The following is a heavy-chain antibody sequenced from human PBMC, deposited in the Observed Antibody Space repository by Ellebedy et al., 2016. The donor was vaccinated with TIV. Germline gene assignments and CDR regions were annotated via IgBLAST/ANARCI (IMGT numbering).Heavy chain of an antibody. V-gene: IGHV3-64D*06. CDR2: INNNGGNT. D-gene: IGHD2-21*02. Sequence: GVSLKISCSASGFTFSHYAMHWVRQAPGKGLEYVSAINNNGGNTYYADSVKGRFTIARDSSKNTLYLQMSSLRPEDTAMYYCVKDRGDIIRDFDYWGQGTLVTVSS. CDR3: VKDRGDIIRDFDY. J-gene: IGHJ4*02. CDR1: GFTFSHYA.